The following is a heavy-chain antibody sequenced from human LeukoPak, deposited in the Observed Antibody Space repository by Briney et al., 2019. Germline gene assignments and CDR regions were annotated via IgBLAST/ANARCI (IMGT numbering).Heavy chain of an antibody. CDR1: GFTFSSYS. D-gene: IGHD2-2*01. J-gene: IGHJ4*02. CDR3: ANHLACGSTSCPPFDY. CDR2: ISDDSNYI. Sequence: GGSLRLSCAASGFTFSSYSMSWVRQAPGKGLEWVSSISDDSNYIYYADSVEGRFTISRDNAKNSLYLQMNSLRAEDAAVYYCANHLACGSTSCPPFDYWGQGTLVTVSS. V-gene: IGHV3-21*01.